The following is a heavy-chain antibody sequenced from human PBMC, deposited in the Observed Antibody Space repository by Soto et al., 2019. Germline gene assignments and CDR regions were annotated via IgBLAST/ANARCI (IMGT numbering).Heavy chain of an antibody. CDR3: AKAFPPYYGSRSSYYFTF. Sequence: EVQLLESGGGLVQPGGSLTLSCAASGFTFSSYAMSWVRQAPGKGLEWVSAISGSGLNTYYAESVKGRFTISRDNSKNTLYLQLNSLRAEDTAIYYCAKAFPPYYGSRSSYYFTFWGQGTLVTVSS. D-gene: IGHD3-10*01. CDR2: ISGSGLNT. V-gene: IGHV3-23*01. J-gene: IGHJ4*02. CDR1: GFTFSSYA.